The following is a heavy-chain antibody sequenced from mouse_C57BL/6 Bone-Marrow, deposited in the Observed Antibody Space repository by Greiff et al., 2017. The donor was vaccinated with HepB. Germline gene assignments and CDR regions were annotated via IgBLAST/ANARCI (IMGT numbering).Heavy chain of an antibody. CDR1: GFSFNTYA. D-gene: IGHD1-1*01. CDR2: IRSKSNNYAT. CDR3: VRHDNYYGSSYNYAMDY. J-gene: IGHJ4*01. Sequence: EVKLMESGGGLVQPKGSLKLSCAASGFSFNTYAMNWVRQAPGKGLEWVARIRSKSNNYATYYADSVKDRFTTSRDDSESMLYLQMNNLKTEDTAMYYCVRHDNYYGSSYNYAMDYWGQGTSVTVSS. V-gene: IGHV10-1*01.